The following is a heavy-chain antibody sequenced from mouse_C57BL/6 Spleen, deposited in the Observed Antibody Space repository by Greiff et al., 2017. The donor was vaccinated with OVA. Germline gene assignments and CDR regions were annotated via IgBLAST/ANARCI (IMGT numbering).Heavy chain of an antibody. D-gene: IGHD2-4*01. V-gene: IGHV1-15*01. Sequence: VQLQQSGAELVRPGASVTLSCKASGYTFTDYEMHWVKQTPVHGLEWIGAIDPETGGTAYNQKFKGKAILTADKSSSTAYMELRSLTSEDSAVYYCTRSPMITTCDYFDYWGQGTTLTVSS. CDR1: GYTFTDYE. CDR2: IDPETGGT. CDR3: TRSPMITTCDYFDY. J-gene: IGHJ2*01.